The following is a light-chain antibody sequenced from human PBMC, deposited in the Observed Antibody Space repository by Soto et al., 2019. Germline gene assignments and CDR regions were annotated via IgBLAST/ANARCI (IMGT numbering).Light chain of an antibody. Sequence: QSVLTQPASVSGSPGQSITISCSATSSDVGSFQVVSWYQHHPGKAPRLLIYEVNNRPSGVSRRFSGSKAGNTASLTISGLLDDDEADYFCASFRSGTILVFGSGTKVTVL. V-gene: IGLV2-14*02. CDR3: ASFRSGTILV. CDR2: EVN. J-gene: IGLJ1*01. CDR1: SSDVGSFQV.